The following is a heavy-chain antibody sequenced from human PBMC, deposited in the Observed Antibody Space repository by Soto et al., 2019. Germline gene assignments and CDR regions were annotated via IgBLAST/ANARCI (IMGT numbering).Heavy chain of an antibody. CDR2: INHSGST. D-gene: IGHD2-8*02. CDR3: ARFLLVFSFDP. Sequence: SSETLSLTCAVYGGSFSGYYWSWIRQPPGKGLEWIGEINHSGSTNYNPSLKSRVTISVDTSKNQFSLKLSSVTAADTAVYYCARFLLVFSFDPWGQGTLVTVSS. CDR1: GGSFSGYY. J-gene: IGHJ5*02. V-gene: IGHV4-34*01.